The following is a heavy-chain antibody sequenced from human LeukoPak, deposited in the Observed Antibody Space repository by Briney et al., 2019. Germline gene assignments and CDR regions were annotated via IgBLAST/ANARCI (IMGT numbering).Heavy chain of an antibody. J-gene: IGHJ4*02. CDR2: IYSGGST. CDR1: GFTVSSDY. V-gene: IGHV3-66*01. Sequence: GGSLRLSCAASGFTVSSDYMSWVRQAPGKGLEWVSVIYSGGSTYYADSVKGRFTISRDNSKNTLYLQMNSLRAEDTAVYYCASGDYGDYAIYWGQGTLVTVSS. CDR3: ASGDYGDYAIY. D-gene: IGHD4-17*01.